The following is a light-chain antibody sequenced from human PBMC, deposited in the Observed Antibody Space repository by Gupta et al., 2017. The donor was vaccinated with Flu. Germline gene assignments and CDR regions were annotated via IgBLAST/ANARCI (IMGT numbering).Light chain of an antibody. CDR3: QAYDNTNRV. CDR2: NNN. J-gene: IGLJ3*02. CDR1: SGSIAYHS. Sequence: NFILTQPPSVSESPGKTVTISCTRNSGSIAYHSAHWHQQRPGSAPTPLIYNNNQRASGVPDRFSGSIDSNSNSASLTVSGLKTEDDADYYGQAYDNTNRVFGGGTKLIVL. V-gene: IGLV6-57*03.